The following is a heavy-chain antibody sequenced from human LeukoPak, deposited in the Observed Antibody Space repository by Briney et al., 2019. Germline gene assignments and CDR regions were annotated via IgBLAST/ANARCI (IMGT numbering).Heavy chain of an antibody. Sequence: NSSETLSLTCTVSGGSVSSGSYYWSWIRQPPGKGLEWIGYIYYSGSTNYNPSLKSRVTISVDTSKNQFSLKLSSVTAADTAVYYCARVTSSVSMVRGVTDYYYGMDVWGQGTTVTVSS. V-gene: IGHV4-61*01. D-gene: IGHD3-10*01. J-gene: IGHJ6*02. CDR3: ARVTSSVSMVRGVTDYYYGMDV. CDR2: IYYSGST. CDR1: GGSVSSGSYY.